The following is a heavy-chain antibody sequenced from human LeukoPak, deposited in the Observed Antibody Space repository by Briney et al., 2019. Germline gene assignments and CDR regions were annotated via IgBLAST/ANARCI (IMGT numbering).Heavy chain of an antibody. CDR3: ARGGSLRYFDWLLSGHFDY. D-gene: IGHD3-9*01. Sequence: PSETLPLTCAVYGGSFSGYYWSWIRQPPGKGLEWIGEINHSGSTNYNPSLKSRVTISVDTSKNQFSLKLSSVTAADTAVYYCARGGSLRYFDWLLSGHFDYWGQGTLVTVSS. CDR1: GGSFSGYY. V-gene: IGHV4-34*01. J-gene: IGHJ4*02. CDR2: INHSGST.